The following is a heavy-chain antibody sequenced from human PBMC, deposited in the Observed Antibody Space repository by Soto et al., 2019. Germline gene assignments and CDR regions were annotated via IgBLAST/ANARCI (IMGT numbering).Heavy chain of an antibody. CDR2: TYYRSKWYH. V-gene: IGHV6-1*01. J-gene: IGHJ5*02. D-gene: IGHD5-12*01. CDR3: AGGGSYDSSFDP. CDR1: GDGVSSHTAA. Sequence: KQSQTLSLTCAISGDGVSSHTAAWNWIRQSPSRGLEWLGRTYYRSKWYHDYAVSVRSRISINPDTSKNQFSLQLNSVTPEDTAVYYCAGGGSYDSSFDPWGQGTLVTVSS.